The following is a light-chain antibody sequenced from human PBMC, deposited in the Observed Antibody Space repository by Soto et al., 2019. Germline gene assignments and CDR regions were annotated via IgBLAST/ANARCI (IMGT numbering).Light chain of an antibody. Sequence: QSALTQPASVSGSPGQSITISCTGTSSDVGGYKYVSWYQQHPDKAPKLIIFEVSNRHSGISSRFSGSKSGNTASLTISGLQAEDEADYDCASYTSSSTSVIFGRGTKLTVL. CDR1: SSDVGGYKY. V-gene: IGLV2-14*01. J-gene: IGLJ2*01. CDR2: EVS. CDR3: ASYTSSSTSVI.